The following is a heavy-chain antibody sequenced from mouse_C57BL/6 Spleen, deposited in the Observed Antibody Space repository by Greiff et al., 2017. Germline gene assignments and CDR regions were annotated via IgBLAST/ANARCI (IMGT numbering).Heavy chain of an antibody. CDR1: GFNIKDYY. J-gene: IGHJ2*01. Sequence: VQLQQSGAELVKPGASVKLSCTASGFNIKDYYMHWVKQRTEQGLEWIGRIDPEDGETKYAPQFQGKATITADTSSNTAYLQLSSLTSEDTAVYYCARGATVVKDYFDYWGQGTTLTVSS. CDR2: IDPEDGET. D-gene: IGHD1-1*01. CDR3: ARGATVVKDYFDY. V-gene: IGHV14-2*01.